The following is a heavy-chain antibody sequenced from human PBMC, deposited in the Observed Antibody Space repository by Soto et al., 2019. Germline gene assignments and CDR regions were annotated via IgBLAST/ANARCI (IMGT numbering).Heavy chain of an antibody. CDR3: AREYTYGSNFFDC. D-gene: IGHD2-2*02. Sequence: PSETLSLTCTVSGGSISSGGYYWSWIRQHPGKGLEWIGYISHSGSTYYNPSLKSRVIISVDTSKNQFSLRLTSVTAADTAVYYCAREYTYGSNFFDCWGQGALVTVSS. J-gene: IGHJ4*02. CDR1: GGSISSGGYY. CDR2: ISHSGST. V-gene: IGHV4-31*03.